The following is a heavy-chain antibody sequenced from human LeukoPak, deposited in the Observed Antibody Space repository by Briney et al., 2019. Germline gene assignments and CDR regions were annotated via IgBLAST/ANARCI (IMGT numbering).Heavy chain of an antibody. D-gene: IGHD3-22*01. J-gene: IGHJ4*02. CDR3: ASVHYYDSSGYY. CDR1: GGSFSGYY. CDR2: INHSGGT. V-gene: IGHV4-34*01. Sequence: SGTLSLTCAVYGGSFSGYYWSWIRQPPGKGLEWIGEINHSGGTNYNPSLKSRVTISVDTSKNQFSLKLSSVTAADTAVYYCASVHYYDSSGYYWGQGTLVTVSS.